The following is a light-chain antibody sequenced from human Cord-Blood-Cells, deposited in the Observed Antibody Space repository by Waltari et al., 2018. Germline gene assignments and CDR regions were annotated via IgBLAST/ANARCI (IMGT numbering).Light chain of an antibody. V-gene: IGKV1-5*03. CDR2: KAS. J-gene: IGKJ1*01. Sequence: DIQMTQSPSTLSASVGDRVTINCRARQSISSWLAWYQQKPGKAPKLLIYKASSLESGVPSRFSGSGSGTEFTLTISSLQPDDFATYYCQQYNSYSLWTFGQGTKVEIK. CDR1: QSISSW. CDR3: QQYNSYSLWT.